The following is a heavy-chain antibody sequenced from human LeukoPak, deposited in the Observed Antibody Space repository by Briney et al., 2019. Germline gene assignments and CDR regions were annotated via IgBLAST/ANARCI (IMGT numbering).Heavy chain of an antibody. CDR2: ISYDGSNK. CDR3: ARDHSWMGYSSLNF. CDR1: GFTFSSYA. J-gene: IGHJ4*02. Sequence: GGSLRLSCAASGFTFSSYAMHWVRQAPGKGLEWVAVISYDGSNKYYADSVKGRFTISRDNSKNTLYLQMNSLRAEDTAVYYCARDHSWMGYSSLNFWGQGTLVTVSS. D-gene: IGHD6-13*01. V-gene: IGHV3-30*01.